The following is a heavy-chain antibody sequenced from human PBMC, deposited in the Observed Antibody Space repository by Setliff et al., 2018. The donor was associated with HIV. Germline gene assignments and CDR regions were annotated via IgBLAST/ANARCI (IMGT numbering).Heavy chain of an antibody. CDR3: VWGSGA. CDR2: ISSDGGST. V-gene: IGHV3-64*01. Sequence: PGGSLRLSCSAFGFTFNDYSMNWVRQAPGKGLEYVSSISSDGGSTFYANSVKGRFTISRDNSKNTLYLQMNNLRTEDTAVYYSVWGSGAWGQGTLVTVSS. D-gene: IGHD3-16*01. J-gene: IGHJ4*02. CDR1: GFTFNDYS.